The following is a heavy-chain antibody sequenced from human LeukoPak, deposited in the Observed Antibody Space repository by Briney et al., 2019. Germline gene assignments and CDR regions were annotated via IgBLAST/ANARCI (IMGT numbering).Heavy chain of an antibody. D-gene: IGHD6-19*01. Sequence: EGSLRLSCAASGFTFSSYGMHWVRQAPGKGLEWVAVISYDGSNKYYADSVKGRFTISRDNSKNTLYLQMNSLRAEDTAVYYCAKGDGRQWLAGHAFDIWGQGTMVTVSS. J-gene: IGHJ3*02. CDR2: ISYDGSNK. V-gene: IGHV3-30*18. CDR1: GFTFSSYG. CDR3: AKGDGRQWLAGHAFDI.